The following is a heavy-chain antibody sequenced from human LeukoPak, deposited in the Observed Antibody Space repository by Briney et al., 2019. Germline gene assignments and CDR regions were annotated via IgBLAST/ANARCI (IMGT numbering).Heavy chain of an antibody. V-gene: IGHV3-30*18. J-gene: IGHJ4*02. D-gene: IGHD2-2*01. CDR2: ISYDGRNI. CDR3: AKGPLRGTAAAIDY. CDR1: GFTSNNYG. Sequence: GGSLRLSCAASGFTSNNYGMHWVRQAPGKGLEWVAVISYDGRNIHYPDSVKGRFTISRDISTDTLWLQVDSLRTEDTAVYYCAKGPLRGTAAAIDYWGQGTLVTVSS.